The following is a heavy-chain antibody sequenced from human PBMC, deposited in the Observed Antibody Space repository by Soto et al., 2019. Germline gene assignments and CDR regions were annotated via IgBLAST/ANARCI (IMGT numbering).Heavy chain of an antibody. V-gene: IGHV3-53*01. J-gene: IGHJ4*02. D-gene: IGHD3-22*01. CDR1: GFTVSSNY. CDR2: IYSGGST. CDR3: ARDSSGYYFDY. Sequence: PGGSLRLSCAASGFTVSSNYMSWVRRAPGKGLEWVSVIYSGGSTYYADSVKGRFTISRDNSKNTLYLQMNSLRAEDTAVYYCARDSSGYYFDYWGQGTLVTVSS.